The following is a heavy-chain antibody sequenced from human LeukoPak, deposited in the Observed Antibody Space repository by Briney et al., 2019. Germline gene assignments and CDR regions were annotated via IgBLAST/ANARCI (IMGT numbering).Heavy chain of an antibody. CDR3: ARDPISYYYDSSGYPKFPYYYGMDV. J-gene: IGHJ6*02. D-gene: IGHD3-22*01. V-gene: IGHV3-21*01. CDR1: GFTFSSYS. CDR2: ISSSSSYI. Sequence: PGGSLTLSCVASGFTFSSYSMNWVRQAPGKGLEWVSSISSSSSYIYYADSVKGRFTISRDNAKNALYLQMNSLRAEDTAVYYCARDPISYYYDSSGYPKFPYYYGMDVWGQGTTVTVSS.